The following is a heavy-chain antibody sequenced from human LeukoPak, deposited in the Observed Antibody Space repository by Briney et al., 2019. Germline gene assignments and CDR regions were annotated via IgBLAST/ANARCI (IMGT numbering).Heavy chain of an antibody. Sequence: GASVKVSCKASGYTFTGYYVHWVRQAPGQGLEWMGRINPNSGGTNYAQKFQGRVTMTRDTSISTAYMELSSLRSDDTAMYYCTREDPYGSGSYDYWGQGTLVTVSS. CDR2: INPNSGGT. J-gene: IGHJ4*02. V-gene: IGHV1-2*06. CDR1: GYTFTGYY. D-gene: IGHD3-10*01. CDR3: TREDPYGSGSYDY.